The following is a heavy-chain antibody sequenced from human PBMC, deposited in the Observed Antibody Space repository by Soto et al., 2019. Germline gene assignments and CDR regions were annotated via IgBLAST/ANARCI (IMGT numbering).Heavy chain of an antibody. V-gene: IGHV3-48*02. CDR2: ISSSSSTI. Sequence: PGGSLRLSCAASGFTFSSYSMNWVRQAPGKGLEWVSYISSSSSTIYYADSVKGRFTISRDNAKNSLYLQMNSLRDEDTAVYYCARDLSPGTIFGVVIESGGMDVWGQGTTVTVSS. D-gene: IGHD3-3*01. CDR1: GFTFSSYS. CDR3: ARDLSPGTIFGVVIESGGMDV. J-gene: IGHJ6*02.